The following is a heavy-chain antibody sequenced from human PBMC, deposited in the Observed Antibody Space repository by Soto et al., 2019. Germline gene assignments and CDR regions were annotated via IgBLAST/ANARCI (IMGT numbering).Heavy chain of an antibody. CDR2: ISGSGGST. J-gene: IGHJ6*02. Sequence: GGSLRLSCAASGFTFSSYAMSWVRQAPGKGLEWVSAISGSGGSTYYADSVKGRFTISRDNSKNTLYLQMNSLRAEDTAVYYCAKDGMYYDFCSGYSSYYYGMDVWGQGTTVTVSS. CDR3: AKDGMYYDFCSGYSSYYYGMDV. CDR1: GFTFSSYA. V-gene: IGHV3-23*01. D-gene: IGHD3-3*01.